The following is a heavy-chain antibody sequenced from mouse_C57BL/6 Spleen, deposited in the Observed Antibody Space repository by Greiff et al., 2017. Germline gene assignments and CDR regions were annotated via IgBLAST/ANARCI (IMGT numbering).Heavy chain of an antibody. CDR2: IYPGSGST. V-gene: IGHV1-55*01. D-gene: IGHD1-1*01. CDR1: GYTFTSYW. J-gene: IGHJ2*01. Sequence: VQLQQPGAELVKPGASVKMSCKASGYTFTSYWITWVKQRPGQGLAWIGDIYPGSGSTNYNEKFKSKATLTVDTSSSTAYMQLSSLTSEDSAVYYCARRRITTVVTDYWGQGTTLTVSS. CDR3: ARRRITTVVTDY.